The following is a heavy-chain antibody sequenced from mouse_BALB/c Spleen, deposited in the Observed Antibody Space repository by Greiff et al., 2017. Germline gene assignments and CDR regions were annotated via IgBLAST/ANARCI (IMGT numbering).Heavy chain of an antibody. CDR2: IDPANGNT. CDR1: GFNIKDTY. D-gene: IGHD2-3*01. J-gene: IGHJ2*01. Sequence: DVQLQESGAELVKPGASVKLSCTASGFNIKDTYMHWVKQRPEQGLEWIGRIDPANGNTKYDPKFQGKATITADTSSNTAYLQLSSLTSEDTAVYYCAREEDGYYRGHFDYWGQGTTLTVSS. CDR3: AREEDGYYRGHFDY. V-gene: IGHV14-3*02.